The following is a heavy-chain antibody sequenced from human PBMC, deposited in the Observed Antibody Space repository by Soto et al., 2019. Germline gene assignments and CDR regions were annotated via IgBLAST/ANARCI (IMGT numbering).Heavy chain of an antibody. J-gene: IGHJ4*02. Sequence: EVQLLESGGGLVQPGGSLSLSCAASGFTFSSYAMNWVRQAPGKGLEWVSSISGSGGSTFYADSVKGRFTISRDNSKNPLYLQMNSLRAEDTAVYYCAKGYSGWYWGAFDYWGQGTLVTVSS. V-gene: IGHV3-23*01. CDR1: GFTFSSYA. D-gene: IGHD6-19*01. CDR3: AKGYSGWYWGAFDY. CDR2: ISGSGGST.